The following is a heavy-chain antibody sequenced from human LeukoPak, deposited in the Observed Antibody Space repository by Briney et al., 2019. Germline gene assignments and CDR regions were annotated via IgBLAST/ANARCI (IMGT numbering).Heavy chain of an antibody. J-gene: IGHJ4*02. CDR2: IIPFFGTA. D-gene: IGHD5-12*01. V-gene: IGHV1-69*05. CDR3: ARAIRGYSDY. CDR1: GGTFSRFA. Sequence: ASVKVSCKASGGTFSRFAISWLRQAPGQGLEWMGGIIPFFGTANYAQRFQGRVTITTDESTSTAYMELSSLRSEGTAVYYCARAIRGYSDYWGQGTLVTVSS.